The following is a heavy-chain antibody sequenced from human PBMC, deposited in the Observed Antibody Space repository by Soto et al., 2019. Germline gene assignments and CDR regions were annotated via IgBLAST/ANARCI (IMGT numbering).Heavy chain of an antibody. V-gene: IGHV3-48*01. J-gene: IGHJ4*02. CDR3: ARALNFLY. Sequence: GGSLRVSCAASGFTFSSYSMNWVRQAPGKGLEWVSYISSSSSTIYYADSVKGRFTISRDNAKNSLYLQMNSLRAEDTAVYYCARALNFLYWGQGTLVTISS. CDR2: ISSSSSTI. D-gene: IGHD3-3*01. CDR1: GFTFSSYS.